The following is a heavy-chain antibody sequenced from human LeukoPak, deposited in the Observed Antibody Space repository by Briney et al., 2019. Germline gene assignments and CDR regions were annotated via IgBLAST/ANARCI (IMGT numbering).Heavy chain of an antibody. CDR1: RFTFSSYW. D-gene: IGHD1-7*01. Sequence: GGSLRLSCAASRFTFSSYWMSWVRQAPGKGLEWVANIKQDGSEKYYVDSVKGRFTISRDNAKNSLYLQMNSLRAEDTAVYYCARGTTIYDYWGQGTLVTVFS. V-gene: IGHV3-7*01. CDR3: ARGTTIYDY. J-gene: IGHJ4*02. CDR2: IKQDGSEK.